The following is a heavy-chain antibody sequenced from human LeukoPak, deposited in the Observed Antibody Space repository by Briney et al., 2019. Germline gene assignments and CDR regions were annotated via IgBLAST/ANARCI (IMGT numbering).Heavy chain of an antibody. Sequence: SETLSLTCTVSGGSISSNYWSWIRQPPGKGLEWIGYIYHSGSTNYNPSLKSRVTISVDTSKNQFSLMLSSVTAAETAVYYCARYSAPVTSIDYWGQGTLVTVSS. J-gene: IGHJ4*02. CDR2: IYHSGST. CDR1: GGSISSNY. D-gene: IGHD2-21*02. CDR3: ARYSAPVTSIDY. V-gene: IGHV4-59*01.